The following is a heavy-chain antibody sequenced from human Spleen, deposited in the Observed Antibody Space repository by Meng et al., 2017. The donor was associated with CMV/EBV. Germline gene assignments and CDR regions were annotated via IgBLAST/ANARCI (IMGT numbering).Heavy chain of an antibody. D-gene: IGHD2-21*01. J-gene: IGHJ5*02. CDR1: GFIFGDFW. Sequence: LRVACEGSGFIFGDFWLNWVRQAPGKGLEWVASIERDGREKFYVDSVKGRFTISRDNARNTLYLQMNSLRDDDTAVYYCYMGHYSGAWGQGTLVTVSS. CDR2: IERDGREK. CDR3: YMGHYSGA. V-gene: IGHV3-7*01.